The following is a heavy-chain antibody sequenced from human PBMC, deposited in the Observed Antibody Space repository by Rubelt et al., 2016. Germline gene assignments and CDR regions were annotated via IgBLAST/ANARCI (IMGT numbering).Heavy chain of an antibody. J-gene: IGHJ4*02. D-gene: IGHD3-22*01. CDR1: GGSISSYY. Sequence: QVQLQQWGAGLLKPSETLSLTCAVYGGSISSYYWNWIRQSPGKGLEWIGYIYYSGSTNSSPSLKGRVTISVDTSKNHVALKLGAVTAADTAVYYCARADSSYYPFDYWGQGTLVTVSS. CDR2: IYYSGST. V-gene: IGHV4-59*01. CDR3: ARADSSYYPFDY.